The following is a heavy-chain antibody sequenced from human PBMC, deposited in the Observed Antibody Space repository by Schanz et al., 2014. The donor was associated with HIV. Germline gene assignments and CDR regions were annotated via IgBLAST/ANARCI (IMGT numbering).Heavy chain of an antibody. CDR2: IWYDGSNK. V-gene: IGHV3-33*08. Sequence: QVQLVESGGGVVQPGRSLRLSCEASGFTFSSSAVHWVRQAPGKGLEWVAVIWYDGSNKYYADSVKGRFTISRDNSKNTLYLQMNSLRAEDTAVYYCASTEYPYTTSSDYYYGMDVWGQGTTVTVSS. D-gene: IGHD6-6*01. CDR1: GFTFSSSA. CDR3: ASTEYPYTTSSDYYYGMDV. J-gene: IGHJ6*02.